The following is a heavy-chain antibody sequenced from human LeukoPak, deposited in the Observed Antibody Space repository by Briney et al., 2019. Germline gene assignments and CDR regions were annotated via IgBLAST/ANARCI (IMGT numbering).Heavy chain of an antibody. CDR2: IYGSSNII. Sequence: GGALRLSCAASGVIFSTYPMTWVRQAPGKGGERGSYIYGSSNIIYYADSVKGRFIISRDNARHSLYLQMNSLRAEDTAVYYCTLLNWGVAFDIWGQGAMVTVSS. D-gene: IGHD7-27*01. J-gene: IGHJ3*02. V-gene: IGHV3-48*01. CDR3: TLLNWGVAFDI. CDR1: GVIFSTYP.